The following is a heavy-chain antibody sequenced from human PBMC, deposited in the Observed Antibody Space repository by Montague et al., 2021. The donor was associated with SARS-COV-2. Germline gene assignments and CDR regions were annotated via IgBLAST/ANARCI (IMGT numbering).Heavy chain of an antibody. CDR3: ARNTAY. D-gene: IGHD4-17*01. CDR1: SGSLSNYY. CDR2: MYETGNM. Sequence: SETLSLTCTVSSGSLSNYYWSWIRRSPDKGLEWIGYMYETGNMIYSPSLRSRVSISADTSKSQFSLRLTSVTAADSARYYCARNTAYWGQGVLVTV. J-gene: IGHJ4*02. V-gene: IGHV4-4*09.